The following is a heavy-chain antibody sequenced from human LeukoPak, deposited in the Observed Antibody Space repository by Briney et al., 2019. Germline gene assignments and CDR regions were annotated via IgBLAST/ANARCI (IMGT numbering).Heavy chain of an antibody. CDR3: ATAPILRGEAGEQYKYGMDV. CDR2: VYHNGTP. J-gene: IGHJ6*02. CDR1: GGSISNTNW. D-gene: IGHD1-1*01. V-gene: IGHV4-4*02. Sequence: SGTLSLTCGVSGGSISNTNWWTWVRQSPGKGLEWIGEVYHNGTPNYNPSLKSRVTISADTFKNHFSLKLTSVTAADTAVYYCATAPILRGEAGEQYKYGMDVWGQGTTVIVSS.